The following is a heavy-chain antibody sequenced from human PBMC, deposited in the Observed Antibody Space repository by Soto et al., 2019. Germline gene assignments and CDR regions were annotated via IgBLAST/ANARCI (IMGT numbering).Heavy chain of an antibody. CDR1: GFTVSSNY. V-gene: IGHV3-66*01. D-gene: IGHD3-16*01. CDR2: IYSGGST. J-gene: IGHJ6*03. Sequence: EVQLVESGGGLVQPGGSLRLSCAASGFTVSSNYMSWVRQAPGKGLEWVSVIYSGGSTYYADSVKGRFTISRDNSKNTLYLQMNSLRAEDTAVYYCAREMILYYMDVWGKGTTVTVSS. CDR3: AREMILYYMDV.